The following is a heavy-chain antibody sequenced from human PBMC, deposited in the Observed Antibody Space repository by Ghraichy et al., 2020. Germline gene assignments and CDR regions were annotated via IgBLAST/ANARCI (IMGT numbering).Heavy chain of an antibody. Sequence: SGPTLVKPTETLTLTCTFSGFSLTSSGTCVTWVRQPPGKALEWLGRIDWDDDEYYSTSLRPRLTIAKDTSKNQVVLRLTNVDPEDTGTYYCARVSGYSGYERLDVWGQGTTVTVSS. CDR3: ARVSGYSGYERLDV. D-gene: IGHD5-12*01. CDR2: IDWDDDE. J-gene: IGHJ6*02. CDR1: GFSLTSSGTC. V-gene: IGHV2-70*11.